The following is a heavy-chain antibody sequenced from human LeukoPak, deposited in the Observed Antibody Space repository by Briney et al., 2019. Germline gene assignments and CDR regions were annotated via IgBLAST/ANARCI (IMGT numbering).Heavy chain of an antibody. D-gene: IGHD2-21*02. CDR1: GYTLTSYG. Sequence: PGASVKVSCKASGYTLTSYGISWVRQAPGQGLEWMGWISAYNGNTNYAQKLQGRVTMTTDTSTSTAYMELRSLRSDDTAVYYCARWGTYCGGDCYYAFDYWGQGTLVTVSS. J-gene: IGHJ4*02. CDR3: ARWGTYCGGDCYYAFDY. CDR2: ISAYNGNT. V-gene: IGHV1-18*01.